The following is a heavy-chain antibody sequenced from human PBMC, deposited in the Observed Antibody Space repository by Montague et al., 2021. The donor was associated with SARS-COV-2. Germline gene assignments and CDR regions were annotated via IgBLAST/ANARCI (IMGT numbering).Heavy chain of an antibody. CDR1: GDSVSSSTYY. CDR2: FYYRGTT. D-gene: IGHD3-3*01. J-gene: IGHJ6*02. V-gene: IGHV4-61*01. CDR3: ARDGGGDDDYWRGFQRVYGLGV. Sequence: SETLSLTCTVSGDSVSSSTYYWTWMRQPPGKGLEWIGYFYYRGTTKYNPSLKSRVTISLDTSKNQFYLRLSSVTAADTAVYYCARDGGGDDDYWRGFQRVYGLGVWGRGTTVTVSS.